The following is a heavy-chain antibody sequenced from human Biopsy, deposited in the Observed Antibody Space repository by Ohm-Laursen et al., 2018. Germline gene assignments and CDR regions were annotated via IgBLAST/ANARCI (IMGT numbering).Heavy chain of an antibody. CDR1: GDTFTTSA. CDR2: IIPILGTV. Sequence: SVKVSCKASGDTFTTSAISWVRQVPGQGLDWMGRIIPILGTVDYGQNFQGRVTIRADTSTTFLELTSLRYDDAAVYYCASGDIGGIGLDVWGLGTTVTVSS. V-gene: IGHV1-69*04. CDR3: ASGDIGGIGLDV. D-gene: IGHD3-10*01. J-gene: IGHJ6*02.